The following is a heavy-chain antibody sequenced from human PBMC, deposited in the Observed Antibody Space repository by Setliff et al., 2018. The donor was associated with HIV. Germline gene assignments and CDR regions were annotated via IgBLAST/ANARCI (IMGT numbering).Heavy chain of an antibody. CDR1: GGSIRSSSHY. D-gene: IGHD3-10*01. J-gene: IGHJ4*02. V-gene: IGHV4-39*07. Sequence: SETLSLTCTVSGGSIRSSSHYWGWIRQPPGKGLEWIGSLYYSGSTYNNPSLKSRLTISVDTSKNQFSLKLSSVTAADTAVYYCAREGDIGVVRGVIYFDYWGQGALVTVSS. CDR3: AREGDIGVVRGVIYFDY. CDR2: LYYSGST.